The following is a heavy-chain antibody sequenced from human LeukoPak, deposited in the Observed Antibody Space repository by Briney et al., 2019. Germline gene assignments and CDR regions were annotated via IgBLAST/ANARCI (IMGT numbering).Heavy chain of an antibody. V-gene: IGHV3-23*01. CDR2: ISGSGGNT. J-gene: IGHJ4*02. CDR3: AGDYGDYGGSRNY. D-gene: IGHD4-17*01. CDR1: GFTLSSYG. Sequence: GGSLRLSCAASGFTLSSYGMSWVRQAPGRGLEWVSSISGSGGNTYYADSVKGRFTISRDNSKNTLYLQMNSLRAEDTAVYYCAGDYGDYGGSRNYWGQGTLVTVSS.